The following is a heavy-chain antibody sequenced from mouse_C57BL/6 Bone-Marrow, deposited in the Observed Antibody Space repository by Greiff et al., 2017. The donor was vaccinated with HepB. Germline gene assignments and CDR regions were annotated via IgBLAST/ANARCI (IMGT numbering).Heavy chain of an antibody. CDR1: GYTFTDYE. CDR2: IDPETGGT. Sequence: VQVVESGAELVRPGASVTLSCKASGYTFTDYEMHWVKQTPVHGLEWIGAIDPETGGTAYNQKFKGKAILTADKSSSTAYMELRSLTSEDSAVYYCTKRGITTVVHFDYWGQGTTLTVSS. J-gene: IGHJ2*01. D-gene: IGHD1-1*01. V-gene: IGHV1-15*01. CDR3: TKRGITTVVHFDY.